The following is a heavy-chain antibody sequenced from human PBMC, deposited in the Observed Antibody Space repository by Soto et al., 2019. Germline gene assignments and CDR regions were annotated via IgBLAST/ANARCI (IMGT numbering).Heavy chain of an antibody. CDR1: GDSMRSYY. CDR3: ARGRGITPDYFDY. CDR2: IYYSGST. D-gene: IGHD3-10*01. Sequence: NPSETLSLTCTVSGDSMRSYYWSWIRQPPGKGLEWIAYIYYSGSTNYNPSFKSRVTTSVDTSKNQFSLNLSSVTAADTAVYYCARGRGITPDYFDYWGHGTLVTVSS. J-gene: IGHJ4*01. V-gene: IGHV4-59*01.